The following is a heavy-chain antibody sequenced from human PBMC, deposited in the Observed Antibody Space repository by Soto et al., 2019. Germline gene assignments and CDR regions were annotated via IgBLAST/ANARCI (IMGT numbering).Heavy chain of an antibody. CDR3: ARDGLGRYYDSSGYYNFDY. V-gene: IGHV3-33*01. Sequence: GGSLRLSCAASGFTFSSYGMHWVRQAPGKGLEWVAVIWYDGSNKYYADSVKGRFTISRDNSKNTLYLQMNSLRAEDTAVYYCARDGLGRYYDSSGYYNFDYWGQGTLVTVSS. CDR2: IWYDGSNK. J-gene: IGHJ4*02. CDR1: GFTFSSYG. D-gene: IGHD3-22*01.